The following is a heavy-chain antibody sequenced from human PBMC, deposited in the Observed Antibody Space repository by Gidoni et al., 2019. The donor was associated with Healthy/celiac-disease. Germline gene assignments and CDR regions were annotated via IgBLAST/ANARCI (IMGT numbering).Heavy chain of an antibody. CDR3: AKDDSDRAFDI. J-gene: IGHJ3*02. D-gene: IGHD2-21*01. Sequence: QVQLVESGGGVVQPGRSVRLSCAASGFTFSSYGMHWVRQAPGKGLEWVAVISYDGSNKDYADYVKGRFTIYRDNSKNTLYLKRNSLRAEDTAVYYCAKDDSDRAFDIWGQGTMVTVSS. CDR1: GFTFSSYG. V-gene: IGHV3-30*18. CDR2: ISYDGSNK.